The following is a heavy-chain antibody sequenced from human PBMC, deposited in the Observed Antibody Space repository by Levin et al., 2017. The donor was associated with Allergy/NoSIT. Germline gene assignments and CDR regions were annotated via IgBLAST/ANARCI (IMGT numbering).Heavy chain of an antibody. Sequence: PSETLSLTCTVSGGSISSGAYYWSWIRQHPGKGLEWIGYIYNSGGTSYNPSLKSRVTISADTSRNHFSLKLRSVTAADTAVYYCARDRDSTYGVWWHFDLWGRGALVTVSS. CDR2: IYNSGGT. V-gene: IGHV4-31*03. D-gene: IGHD4-17*01. J-gene: IGHJ2*01. CDR1: GGSISSGAYY. CDR3: ARDRDSTYGVWWHFDL.